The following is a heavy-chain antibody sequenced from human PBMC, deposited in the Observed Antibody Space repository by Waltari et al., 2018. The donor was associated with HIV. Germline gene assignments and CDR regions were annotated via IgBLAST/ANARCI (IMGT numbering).Heavy chain of an antibody. J-gene: IGHJ6*02. V-gene: IGHV1-2*02. CDR2: INPNSGGT. D-gene: IGHD1-7*01. CDR3: ARDRARTTDYYYYGMDV. CDR1: GSPFTGNY. Sequence: QVQLVKAGAEVKKPGALVRVSWTAHGSPFTGNYIDWLRQAPGQGLEWMGWINPNSGGTNYAQKFQGRVTMTMDTSISTAYMELSRLRSDDTAVYYCARDRARTTDYYYYGMDVWGQGTTVTVSS.